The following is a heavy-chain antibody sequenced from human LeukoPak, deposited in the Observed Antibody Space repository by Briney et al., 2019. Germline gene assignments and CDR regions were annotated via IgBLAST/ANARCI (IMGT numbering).Heavy chain of an antibody. CDR1: GGSIRSDY. CDR3: ARERAAMDS. J-gene: IGHJ4*02. V-gene: IGHV4-59*01. Sequence: SETLSLTCIVSGGSIRSDYWSWIRQPPGKGLEWIGYIYYSGSTNYIPSLKSRVTISVDTSKNQFSLKLNSVTAADTAVYFCARERAAMDSWGQGTLVTVSS. CDR2: IYYSGST. D-gene: IGHD5-18*01.